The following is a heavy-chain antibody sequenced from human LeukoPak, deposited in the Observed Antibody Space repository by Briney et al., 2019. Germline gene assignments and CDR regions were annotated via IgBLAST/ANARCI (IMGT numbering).Heavy chain of an antibody. CDR2: IYYTGNT. CDR3: ARGPNDYVWGSYRRKVFFDY. V-gene: IGHV4-39*07. D-gene: IGHD3-16*02. J-gene: IGHJ4*02. CDR1: GDSIIGYY. Sequence: SESLSLTCSVSGDSIIGYYWGWIRQPPGKGLEWIGNIYYTGNTYYNSSLKSRVTISVDTSKNQFSLKLSSVTAADTAVYYCARGPNDYVWGSYRRKVFFDYWGQGTLVTVSS.